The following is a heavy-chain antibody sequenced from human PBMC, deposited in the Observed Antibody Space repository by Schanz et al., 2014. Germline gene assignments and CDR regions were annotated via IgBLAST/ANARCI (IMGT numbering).Heavy chain of an antibody. Sequence: VQLLESGGGLVQPGGSLRLSCATSGFSFSSYAINWVRQAPGKGLEWVAFVPFDGSQKFYADSVKGRFTISRDNSKNLVYQRMSSLGADDTARYYCTKHRSWYYDSSGYFDFWGQGTLVTVSS. CDR2: VPFDGSQK. V-gene: IGHV3-30*02. D-gene: IGHD3-22*01. CDR3: TKHRSWYYDSSGYFDF. CDR1: GFSFSSYA. J-gene: IGHJ4*03.